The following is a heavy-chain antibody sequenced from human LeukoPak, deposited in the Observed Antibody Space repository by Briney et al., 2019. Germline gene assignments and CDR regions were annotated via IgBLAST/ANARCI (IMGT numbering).Heavy chain of an antibody. Sequence: ASVKVSCKASGYTFTGYYMHWVRQAAGQGLEWMGWIYPNSGGTNYAQKFQGRVTMTRDTSISTAYMELSRLRSDDTAVYYCARRFLKRLFPREYYDYYMDVWGKGNPVTVSS. V-gene: IGHV1-2*02. CDR1: GYTFTGYY. J-gene: IGHJ6*03. D-gene: IGHD3-3*01. CDR3: ARRFLKRLFPREYYDYYMDV. CDR2: IYPNSGGT.